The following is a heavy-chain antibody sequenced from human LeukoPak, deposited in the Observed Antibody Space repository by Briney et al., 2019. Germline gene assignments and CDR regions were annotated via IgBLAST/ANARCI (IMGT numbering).Heavy chain of an antibody. V-gene: IGHV3-33*08. CDR2: IWYDGSYK. CDR1: GITVSSNY. J-gene: IGHJ4*02. Sequence: GGSLRLSCAGSGITVSSNYMSWVRQAPGKGLEWVAVIWYDGSYKYHADSVKGRFTISRDNSRNTLYLQMDSLRAEDTAVYYCARWGSSSLDYWGQGTLVTVSS. D-gene: IGHD6-6*01. CDR3: ARWGSSSLDY.